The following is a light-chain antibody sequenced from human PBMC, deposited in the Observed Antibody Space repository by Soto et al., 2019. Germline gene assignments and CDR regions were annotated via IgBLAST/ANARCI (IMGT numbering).Light chain of an antibody. CDR2: DAS. CDR1: QSITNW. V-gene: IGKV1-5*01. CDR3: QQGWT. J-gene: IGKJ1*01. Sequence: EMEMTQSPSTLSASVGGIVSITCRATQSITNWLAWYQQKPGKAPKLVIYDASSLQSGVPSRFSGNGSGTEFTLTISSLQPDDFATYYCQQGWTFGQGTKVDIK.